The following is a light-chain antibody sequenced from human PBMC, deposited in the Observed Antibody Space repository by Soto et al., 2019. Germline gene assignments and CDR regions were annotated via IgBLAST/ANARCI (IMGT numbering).Light chain of an antibody. CDR1: QSVSSY. CDR3: QLRSNGPPRLT. V-gene: IGKV3-11*01. Sequence: EIVLTQSPATLSLSPGERATLSCRASQSVSSYLAWYQQKPGQAPRLLIYDASNRATVIPARFSGRGSGTDFTIPISSLEPEDFAGCYCQLRSNGPPRLTFGGGTKVEIK. CDR2: DAS. J-gene: IGKJ4*01.